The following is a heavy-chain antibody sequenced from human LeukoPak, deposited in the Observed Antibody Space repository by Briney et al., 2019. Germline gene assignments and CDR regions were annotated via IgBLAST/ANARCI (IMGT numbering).Heavy chain of an antibody. J-gene: IGHJ4*02. D-gene: IGHD4-17*01. CDR3: ARDRDYGDHGLFVY. V-gene: IGHV3-48*02. CDR2: ISSSSSTI. CDR1: GFTFSGYS. Sequence: GGSLRLPCAASGFTFSGYSMNWVRQAPGKGLEWVSYISSSSSTIYYADSVKGRFTISRDNAKNSLYLQMNSLRDEDTAVYYCARDRDYGDHGLFVYWGQGTLVTVSS.